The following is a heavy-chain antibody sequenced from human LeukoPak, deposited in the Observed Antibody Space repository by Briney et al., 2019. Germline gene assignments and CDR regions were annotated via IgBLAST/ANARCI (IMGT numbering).Heavy chain of an antibody. D-gene: IGHD3-3*01. Sequence: ASVKVSCKASGYTFTSYYMHWVRQASRQGLEWMGIINPSGGSTSYAQKFQGRVTMTRDTSTSTVYMELSSLRSEDTAVYYCARGWVFTIFGVVNRNWFDPWGQGTLVTVSS. CDR1: GYTFTSYY. CDR2: INPSGGST. CDR3: ARGWVFTIFGVVNRNWFDP. J-gene: IGHJ5*02. V-gene: IGHV1-46*01.